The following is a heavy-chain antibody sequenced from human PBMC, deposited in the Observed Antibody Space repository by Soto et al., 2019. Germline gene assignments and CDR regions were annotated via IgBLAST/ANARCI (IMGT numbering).Heavy chain of an antibody. CDR2: IIPIFGTA. Sequence: SVKVSCKASGGTFSSCAISWVRQAPGQGLEWMGGIIPIFGTANYAQKFQGRVTITADESTSTAYMELSSLRSEDTAVYYCARVQGYCSSTSCYTGMDVWGQGTTVTVSS. CDR1: GGTFSSCA. J-gene: IGHJ6*02. D-gene: IGHD2-2*02. CDR3: ARVQGYCSSTSCYTGMDV. V-gene: IGHV1-69*13.